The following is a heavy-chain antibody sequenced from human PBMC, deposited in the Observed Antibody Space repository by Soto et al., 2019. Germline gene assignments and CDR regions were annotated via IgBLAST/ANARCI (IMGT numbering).Heavy chain of an antibody. CDR2: ISYDGSNK. CDR1: GFTFSSYG. Sequence: QVQLVESGGGVVQPGRSLRLSCAASGFTFSSYGMHWVRQAPGKGLEWVAVISYDGSNKYYADSVKGRFTISRDNSKNTMYLQMNSLRAEDKAVYYCAKGATGEYYYYMDVWGKGTTVTVSS. CDR3: AKGATGEYYYYMDV. V-gene: IGHV3-30*18. D-gene: IGHD3-16*01. J-gene: IGHJ6*03.